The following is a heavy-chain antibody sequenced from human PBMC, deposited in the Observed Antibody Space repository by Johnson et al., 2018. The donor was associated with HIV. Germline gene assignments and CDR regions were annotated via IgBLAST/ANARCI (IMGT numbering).Heavy chain of an antibody. Sequence: MQLVESGGGVVQPGRSLRLSCTTSGFTFGDYALSWVRQAPGKGLEWVAVISYDGSNKYYADSVKGRFTISRDNSKNTLYLQMNSLRAEDTAVYYCAREAHYYDSSGLKRGAFDIWGQGTMVTVSS. V-gene: IGHV3-30-3*01. J-gene: IGHJ3*02. CDR2: ISYDGSNK. CDR3: AREAHYYDSSGLKRGAFDI. CDR1: GFTFGDYA. D-gene: IGHD3-22*01.